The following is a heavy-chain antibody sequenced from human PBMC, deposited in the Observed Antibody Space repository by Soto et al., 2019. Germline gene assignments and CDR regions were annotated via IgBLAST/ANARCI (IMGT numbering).Heavy chain of an antibody. CDR1: GFSFSSYP. J-gene: IGHJ5*02. CDR3: AKDHLTSGGTFWFDP. V-gene: IGHV3-23*01. Sequence: EVQLLESGGDLIQPGGSLRLSCAASGFSFSSYPMSWVRQAPGKGLEWVAAISGAGVSTYYADFVRGRFTISRENSKNTLYLQMSSLRAEDTALYYCAKDHLTSGGTFWFDPWGQGTLVTVSS. CDR2: ISGAGVST. D-gene: IGHD6-13*01.